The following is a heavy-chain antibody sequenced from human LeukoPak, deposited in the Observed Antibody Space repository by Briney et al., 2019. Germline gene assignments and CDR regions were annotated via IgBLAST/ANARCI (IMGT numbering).Heavy chain of an antibody. D-gene: IGHD3-10*01. Sequence: GGSLRLSCAASGFTVSSNYMSWVRLAPGKGLEKASVIYSGGSTYYADSVKGRFTISRDNSKNTLYLQMNSLRAEDTAVYYCARGGGSGSYYKFDYWGQVTLVNVSS. J-gene: IGHJ4*02. CDR1: GFTVSSNY. CDR3: ARGGGSGSYYKFDY. V-gene: IGHV3-66*02. CDR2: IYSGGST.